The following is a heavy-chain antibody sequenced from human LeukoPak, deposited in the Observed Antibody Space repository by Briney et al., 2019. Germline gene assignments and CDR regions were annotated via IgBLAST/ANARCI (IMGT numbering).Heavy chain of an antibody. D-gene: IGHD2-2*01. CDR2: IYYSGST. CDR3: AREERYCSSTSCDADYMDV. J-gene: IGHJ6*03. Sequence: SETLSLTCTVSGGSISSYYWSWIRQPPGKGLEWIGYIYYSGSTNYNPSLKSRVTISVDTSKNQFSLKLSSVTAADTAVYYCAREERYCSSTSCDADYMDVWGKGTTVTVSS. V-gene: IGHV4-59*01. CDR1: GGSISSYY.